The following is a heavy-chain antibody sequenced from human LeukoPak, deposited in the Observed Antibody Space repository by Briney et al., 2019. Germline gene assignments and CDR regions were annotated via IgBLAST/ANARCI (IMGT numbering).Heavy chain of an antibody. CDR3: AKSTRAVMAMMDV. D-gene: IGHD3-16*01. CDR1: GFTFSSYS. V-gene: IGHV3-21*01. Sequence: KSGGSLRLSCAASGFTFSSYSMNWVRQAPGKGLEWVSSISSRSTYIYHADSVKGRFTISRDNAKNSLFLQMNSLRAEDTAVYFCAKSTRAVMAMMDVWGKGTPVTVSS. J-gene: IGHJ6*04. CDR2: ISSRSTYI.